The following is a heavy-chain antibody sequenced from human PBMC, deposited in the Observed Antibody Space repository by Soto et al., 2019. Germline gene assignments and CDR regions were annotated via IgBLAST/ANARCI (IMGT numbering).Heavy chain of an antibody. Sequence: ASVKVSCKASGYTFTSYDINWGRQATGQGLEWMGWMNPNSGNTGYAQKFQGRVTMTRNTSISTAYMELSSLRSEDTAVYYCERFEHEDAFDIWGQGTMVTVSS. CDR1: GYTFTSYD. CDR3: ERFEHEDAFDI. J-gene: IGHJ3*02. V-gene: IGHV1-8*02. CDR2: MNPNSGNT.